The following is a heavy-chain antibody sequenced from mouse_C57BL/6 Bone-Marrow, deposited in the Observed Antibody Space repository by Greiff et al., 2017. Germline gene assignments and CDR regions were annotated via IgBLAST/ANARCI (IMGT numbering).Heavy chain of an antibody. Sequence: VQLKESGPGMVKPSQSLSLTCTVTGYSITSGYDWHWIRHFPGNKLEWMGYISYSGSTNYNPSLKSRISITHDTSKNHVVLKLNSVTTEDTATYYCAREGTYYYGSSYWYFDVWGTGTTVTVSS. V-gene: IGHV3-1*01. J-gene: IGHJ1*03. CDR2: ISYSGST. CDR1: GYSITSGYD. CDR3: AREGTYYYGSSYWYFDV. D-gene: IGHD1-1*01.